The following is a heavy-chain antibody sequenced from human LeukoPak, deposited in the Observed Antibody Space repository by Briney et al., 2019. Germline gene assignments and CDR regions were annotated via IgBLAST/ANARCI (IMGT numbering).Heavy chain of an antibody. D-gene: IGHD6-19*01. Sequence: ASVKVSCKASGYTFTSYAMHWVRQAPGQRLEWMGWINAGNGNTKYSQKFQGRVTITRDTSASTAYTELSSLRSEDTAVYYCARSGWYDPFDYWGQGTLVTVSS. V-gene: IGHV1-3*01. J-gene: IGHJ4*02. CDR3: ARSGWYDPFDY. CDR1: GYTFTSYA. CDR2: INAGNGNT.